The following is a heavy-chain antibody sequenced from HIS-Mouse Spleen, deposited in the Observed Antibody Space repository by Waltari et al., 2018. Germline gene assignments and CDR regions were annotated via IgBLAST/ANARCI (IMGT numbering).Heavy chain of an antibody. CDR1: GYTFTGYY. V-gene: IGHV1-2*02. Sequence: QVQLVQSGAEVKKPGASGKVSCRASGYTFTGYYRHRVRQAPGQGLEWMGWINPNSGGTNYAQKFQGRVTMTRDTSISTAYMELSRLRSDDTAVYYCARDHTGDRYFDLWGRGTLVTVSS. CDR2: INPNSGGT. CDR3: ARDHTGDRYFDL. J-gene: IGHJ2*01. D-gene: IGHD7-27*01.